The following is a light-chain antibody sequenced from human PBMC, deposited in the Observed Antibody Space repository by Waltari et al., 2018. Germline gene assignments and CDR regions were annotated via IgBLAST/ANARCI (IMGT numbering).Light chain of an antibody. CDR3: LSRDSSSTRL. J-gene: IGLJ3*02. CDR2: GQD. Sequence: SSELTQDPAVSVVLGQTVTITCQGDSLRRYSASWSQQRPGQAPILVLYGQDNRPSGIPDRFSGSTSGDTATLTITGAQAEDEADYYCLSRDSSSTRLFGGGTRLTV. V-gene: IGLV3-19*01. CDR1: SLRRYS.